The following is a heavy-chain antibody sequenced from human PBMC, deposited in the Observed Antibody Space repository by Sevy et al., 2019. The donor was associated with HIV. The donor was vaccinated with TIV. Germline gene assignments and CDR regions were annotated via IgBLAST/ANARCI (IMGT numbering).Heavy chain of an antibody. D-gene: IGHD6-13*01. Sequence: GGSLRLSCEASGFTLSSYWMSWVRQAPGKGLEGVANIKEDGSGKYYVESVKGRCTISRDNAKNSVYLQMNSLRAEDAALYYCVRAIGAAGSYWGLGTLVTVSS. CDR2: IKEDGSGK. CDR1: GFTLSSYW. V-gene: IGHV3-7*01. CDR3: VRAIGAAGSY. J-gene: IGHJ4*02.